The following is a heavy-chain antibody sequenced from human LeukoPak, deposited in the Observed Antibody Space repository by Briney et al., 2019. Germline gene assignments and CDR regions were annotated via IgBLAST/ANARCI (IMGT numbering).Heavy chain of an antibody. CDR3: ATAENTGYYSF. CDR2: ITSNGGST. D-gene: IGHD2/OR15-2a*01. V-gene: IGHV3-64*01. Sequence: GGSLRLSCAASGFTFSSYAMSCVRQAPGKGLEYVSAITSNGGSTYYANSVKGRFTISRDNSKNTPYLQMGSLRAEDIAVYYCATAENTGYYSFWGEGTLVTVSS. CDR1: GFTFSSYA. J-gene: IGHJ4*02.